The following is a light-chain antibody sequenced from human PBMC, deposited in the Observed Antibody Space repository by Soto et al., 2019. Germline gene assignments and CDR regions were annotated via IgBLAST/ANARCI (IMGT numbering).Light chain of an antibody. CDR2: DAS. Sequence: EIVMTQSPATLSVSPGERATLSCRASQSFSSSLAWYQQKPGHAPRLLIYDASVRATGIPARFSGSGSGTEFTLTIRRLQSEAFAIYSCQQYNNWPLTFVGGTKVEI. CDR1: QSFSSS. J-gene: IGKJ4*01. CDR3: QQYNNWPLT. V-gene: IGKV3-15*01.